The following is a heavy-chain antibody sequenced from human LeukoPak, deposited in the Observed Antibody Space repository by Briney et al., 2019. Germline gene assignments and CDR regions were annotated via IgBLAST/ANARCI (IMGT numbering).Heavy chain of an antibody. V-gene: IGHV3-23*01. CDR2: ISGSGGST. CDR3: AGGSWALYYYYYMDV. J-gene: IGHJ6*03. CDR1: GFTFSSYG. Sequence: GGSLRLSCAASGFTFSSYGMSWVRQAPGKGLEWVSAISGSGGSTYYADSVKGRFTISRDNSKNTLYLQMNSLRAEDTAVYYCAGGSWALYYYYYMDVWGKGTTVTISS. D-gene: IGHD6-13*01.